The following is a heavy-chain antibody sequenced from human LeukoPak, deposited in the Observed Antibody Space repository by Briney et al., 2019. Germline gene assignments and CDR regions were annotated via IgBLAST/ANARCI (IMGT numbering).Heavy chain of an antibody. CDR1: GFTFSNYW. J-gene: IGHJ5*02. Sequence: PGGSLRLSCAASGFTFSNYWMIWVRQAPGKGLVWVGNIKQDGSEKRYADSVRGRFTISRDNAQTSLYLQMNSLRAEDTAVYYCARASDPWLQLTWGQGTLVTVSS. V-gene: IGHV3-7*05. CDR3: ARASDPWLQLT. D-gene: IGHD5-24*01. CDR2: IKQDGSEK.